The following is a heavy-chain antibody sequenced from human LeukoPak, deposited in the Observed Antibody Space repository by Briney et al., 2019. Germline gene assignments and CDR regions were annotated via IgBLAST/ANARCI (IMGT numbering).Heavy chain of an antibody. CDR3: ARVYGSRLERGFHYYYYMDV. J-gene: IGHJ6*03. CDR2: MNPNSGNT. CDR1: GGTFSSYA. D-gene: IGHD3-10*01. Sequence: SSVKVSCKASGGTFSSYAINWVRQATGQGLEWMGWMNPNSGNTGYAQKFQGRVTITRNTSISTAYMELSSLRSEDTAVYYCARVYGSRLERGFHYYYYMDVWGKGTTVTVSS. V-gene: IGHV1-8*03.